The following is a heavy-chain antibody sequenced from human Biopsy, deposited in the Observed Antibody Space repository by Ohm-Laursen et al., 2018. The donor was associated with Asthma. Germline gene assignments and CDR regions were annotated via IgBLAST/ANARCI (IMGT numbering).Heavy chain of an antibody. V-gene: IGHV4-59*12. Sequence: GTLSLTCAVYGGSFSNFYWSWIRQPPGKGLESIGHVYHSEPTNYNPSLKSRVTISVDKSKNQFSLKLTSVTAADTAVYYCAKIYDRLVLYGMDVWGQGTTVTVPS. CDR3: AKIYDRLVLYGMDV. D-gene: IGHD6-19*01. J-gene: IGHJ6*02. CDR1: GGSFSNFY. CDR2: VYHSEPT.